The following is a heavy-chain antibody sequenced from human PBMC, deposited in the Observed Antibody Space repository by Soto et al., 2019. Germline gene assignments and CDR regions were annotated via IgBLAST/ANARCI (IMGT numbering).Heavy chain of an antibody. V-gene: IGHV1-18*01. CDR2: VRGDNGHT. CDR1: GYTFTTHG. D-gene: IGHD2-15*01. J-gene: IGHJ5*02. CDR3: ARDLGYCHSGTGYREWFDP. Sequence: QVQLVQSGAEVKKPGASVKVSCKASGYTFTTHGISWVRQVPGQGLEWMGWVRGDNGHTNYAQSLQGRVTMTTDTSTNTAYMELRSLRSDDPAVYYCARDLGYCHSGTGYREWFDPWCQGTLVTVSS.